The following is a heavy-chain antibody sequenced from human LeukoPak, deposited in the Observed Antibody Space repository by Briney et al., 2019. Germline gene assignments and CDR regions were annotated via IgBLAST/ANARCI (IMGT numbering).Heavy chain of an antibody. D-gene: IGHD4-11*01. J-gene: IGHJ5*02. V-gene: IGHV4-30-4*08. Sequence: SETLSLTCTVSGGSISSGDYYWSWIRQPPGKGLEWIGYIYYSGSTYYNPSLKSRVTISVDTSKNQFSLKLSSVTAADTAVYYCARGISSNDYTSWGFDPWGQGTLVTVSS. CDR1: GGSISSGDYY. CDR2: IYYSGST. CDR3: ARGISSNDYTSWGFDP.